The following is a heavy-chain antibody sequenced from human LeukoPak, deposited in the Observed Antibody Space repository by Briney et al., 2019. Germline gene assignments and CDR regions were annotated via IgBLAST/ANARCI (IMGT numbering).Heavy chain of an antibody. D-gene: IGHD3-22*01. CDR3: AKAANYYDSGGHTT. Sequence: AGGSLRLSFAASGFTLSDYNMHWVRQAPGRGLEWVSYSSNIPTTTFYADSVKGRFTISRDNAKNSLYLQMNSLRAEDTAVYYCAKAANYYDSGGHTTWGQGTLVTVSS. J-gene: IGHJ5*02. CDR1: GFTLSDYN. CDR2: SSNIPTTT. V-gene: IGHV3-48*04.